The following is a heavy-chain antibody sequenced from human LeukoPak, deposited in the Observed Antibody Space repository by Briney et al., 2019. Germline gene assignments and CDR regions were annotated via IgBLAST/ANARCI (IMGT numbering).Heavy chain of an antibody. Sequence: PGGSLRLSCAASGFTFSSYAMSWVRQAPGKGLEWVSAISGSGGSTYYADSVKGRFTISRDNSKNTLYLQMNSLRAEDTAVYYCAKKKRSGSYLFVSGPFDYWGQGTLVTVSS. V-gene: IGHV3-23*01. CDR2: ISGSGGST. J-gene: IGHJ4*02. D-gene: IGHD1-26*01. CDR3: AKKKRSGSYLFVSGPFDY. CDR1: GFTFSSYA.